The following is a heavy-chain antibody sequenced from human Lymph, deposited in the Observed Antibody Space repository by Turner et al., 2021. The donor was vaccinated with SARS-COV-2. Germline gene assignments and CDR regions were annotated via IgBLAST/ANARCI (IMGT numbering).Heavy chain of an antibody. V-gene: IGHV3-23*01. Sequence: EVQLLESGGGLVQPGGSLSLSCAASGFTFSSYAMSWVRQAPVKGLEWVSAISASGATTYYADSVKGRFTISRDNSKNTLYLQMNSLRAEDTAVYYCAKDPNWYVLSAVDYWGQGTLVTVSS. D-gene: IGHD1-1*01. CDR1: GFTFSSYA. CDR2: ISASGATT. CDR3: AKDPNWYVLSAVDY. J-gene: IGHJ4*02.